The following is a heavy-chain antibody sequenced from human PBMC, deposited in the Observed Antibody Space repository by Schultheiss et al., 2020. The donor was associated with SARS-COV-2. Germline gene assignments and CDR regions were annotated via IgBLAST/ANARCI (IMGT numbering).Heavy chain of an antibody. CDR1: GFSLTNDRMG. J-gene: IGHJ4*02. D-gene: IGHD5-24*01. CDR3: AHRRGGRDPPEFDY. CDR2: IYWDDDK. Sequence: SGPTLAKPTETLTLTCTVSGFSLTNDRMGVGWIRQPPGKALEWLALIYWDDDKRYSPSLKSRLTITKDTSKNQVVLTMTNMEPVDTATYYCAHRRGGRDPPEFDYWGQGTLVTVSS. V-gene: IGHV2-5*02.